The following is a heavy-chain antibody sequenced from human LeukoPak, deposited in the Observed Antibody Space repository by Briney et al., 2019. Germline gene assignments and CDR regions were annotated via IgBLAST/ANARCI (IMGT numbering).Heavy chain of an antibody. J-gene: IGHJ1*01. D-gene: IGHD3-9*01. CDR3: AREGYDIFTGYDIQH. CDR2: IYYSGST. Sequence: SETLSLTCTVSGGSISSYYWCWIRQPPGKGLEWIGYIYYSGSTNYNPSLKSRVTISVDTSKNQFSLKLSSVTAADTAVYYCAREGYDIFTGYDIQHWGQGTLVTVSS. CDR1: GGSISSYY. V-gene: IGHV4-59*01.